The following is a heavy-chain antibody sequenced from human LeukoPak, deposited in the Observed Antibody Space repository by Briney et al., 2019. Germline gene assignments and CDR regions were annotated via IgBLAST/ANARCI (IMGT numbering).Heavy chain of an antibody. CDR1: GFTFSSYE. CDR2: ISQTGNAI. V-gene: IGHV3-48*03. D-gene: IGHD2-8*01. CDR3: AKDHLIWAFI. Sequence: GGSLRPSCAASGFTFSSYEMNWVRQAPGKGLEWVSYISQTGNAIHYAESVKGRFTISRDNAKNSLYLQMNSLRAEDTGVYYCAKDHLIWAFIWGQGTMVTVSS. J-gene: IGHJ3*02.